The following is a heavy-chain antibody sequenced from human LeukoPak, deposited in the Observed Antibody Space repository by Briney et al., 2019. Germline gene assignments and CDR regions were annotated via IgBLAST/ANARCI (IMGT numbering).Heavy chain of an antibody. Sequence: SETLSLTCAVSGYSISSGYYWGWIRQPPGKGLECIGRIYHSGSTYYNPSLKRRVTISVDTSKNQYPQKLSFVTAEDTAVYYCARDIVVVPAAAHYYYYMDVWGKGTTVTVSS. CDR3: ARDIVVVPAAAHYYYYMDV. D-gene: IGHD2-2*01. CDR2: IYHSGST. V-gene: IGHV4-38-2*02. J-gene: IGHJ6*03. CDR1: GYSISSGYY.